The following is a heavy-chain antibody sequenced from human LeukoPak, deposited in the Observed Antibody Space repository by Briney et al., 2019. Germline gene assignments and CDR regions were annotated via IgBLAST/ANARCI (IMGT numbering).Heavy chain of an antibody. Sequence: ASVKVSCKASGYTFTTSMHWVRRAPGQGLEWMGWINPNSGGTNYAQTFQGRVTMTRDTSINTAYMELSRLRSDDTAVYFCARDSGLDYWGQGTLVTVSS. V-gene: IGHV1-2*02. CDR3: ARDSGLDY. CDR1: GYTFTTS. CDR2: INPNSGGT. D-gene: IGHD2-15*01. J-gene: IGHJ4*02.